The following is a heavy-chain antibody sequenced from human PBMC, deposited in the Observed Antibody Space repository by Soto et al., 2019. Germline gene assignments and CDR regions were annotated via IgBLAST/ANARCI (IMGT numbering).Heavy chain of an antibody. Sequence: SVKVSCKASGGTFSSYAISWVRQAPGQGLEWMGGIIPIFGTANYAQKFQGRATITADESTSTAYMELSSLRSEDTAVYYCARPGIVGATTARQGMDVWGQGTTVTVSS. J-gene: IGHJ6*02. CDR3: ARPGIVGATTARQGMDV. D-gene: IGHD1-26*01. V-gene: IGHV1-69*13. CDR2: IIPIFGTA. CDR1: GGTFSSYA.